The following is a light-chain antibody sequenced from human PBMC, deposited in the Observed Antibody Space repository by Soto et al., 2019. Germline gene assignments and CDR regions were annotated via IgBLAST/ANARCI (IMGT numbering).Light chain of an antibody. V-gene: IGKV3-15*01. CDR3: QQYNNWPPWT. CDR2: GAS. Sequence: EIVMTQSPATLSVSRGERATLSCRASQSVSSNLAWYQQKPDQAPRLLIYGASTRATGIPARFSGSGSGTEFTLTISSLQSEDFAVYYCQQYNNWPPWTFGQGTKVEIK. J-gene: IGKJ1*01. CDR1: QSVSSN.